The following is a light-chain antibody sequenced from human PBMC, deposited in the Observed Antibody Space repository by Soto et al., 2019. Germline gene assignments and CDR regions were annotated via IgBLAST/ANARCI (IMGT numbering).Light chain of an antibody. CDR2: EVS. V-gene: IGLV2-14*01. J-gene: IGLJ3*02. CDR1: SSDVGGYNY. CDR3: SSYTNSKPWV. Sequence: QSALTQPASVSGSPGQSITISCTGTSSDVGGYNYVSWYQQHPGKAPKLMIYEVSNRPSGVSNRFSGSKSGITASLTISGLQAEDEADYYCSSYTNSKPWVFGGGTKLTVL.